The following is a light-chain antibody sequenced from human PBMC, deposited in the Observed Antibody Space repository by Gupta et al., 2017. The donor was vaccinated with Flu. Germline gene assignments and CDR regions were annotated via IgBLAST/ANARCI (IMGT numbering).Light chain of an antibody. V-gene: IGKV3-11*01. J-gene: IGKJ5*01. CDR2: EAS. CDR1: QSVKNF. CDR3: QQRSNWPPNT. Sequence: EIVLTQSPATLSLSPGERATLSCRASQSVKNFLAWYQQKPGQVPRLLIYEASKRAAGIPARFSGSGSGTDFTLTISSLEPEDFALYYCQQRSNWPPNTFGQGTRLDIK.